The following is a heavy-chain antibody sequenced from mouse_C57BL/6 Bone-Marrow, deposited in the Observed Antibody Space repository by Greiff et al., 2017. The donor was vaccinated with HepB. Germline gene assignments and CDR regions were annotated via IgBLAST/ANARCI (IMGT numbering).Heavy chain of an antibody. D-gene: IGHD1-1*01. CDR1: GFTFSSYA. CDR2: ISDGGSYT. Sequence: DVMLVESGGGLVKPGGSLKLSCAASGFTFSSYAMSWVRQTPEKRLEWVATISDGGSYTYYPDNVKGRFTISRDNAKNNLYLQMSHLKSEDTAMYYCARPFIYWGQGTLVTVSA. V-gene: IGHV5-4*03. CDR3: ARPFIY. J-gene: IGHJ3*01.